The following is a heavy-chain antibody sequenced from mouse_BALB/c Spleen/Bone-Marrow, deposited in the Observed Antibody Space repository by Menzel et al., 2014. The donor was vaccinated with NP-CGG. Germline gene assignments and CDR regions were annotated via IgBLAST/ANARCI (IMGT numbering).Heavy chain of an antibody. Sequence: VKLMESGAELVRPGSSVKISCKASGYAFSVYRMNWVKQRPGQGLEWIGRIYPGDGDTNYNGKFKGRATLTADKSSNTAYMQLSSLTSEDSAVYFCARGGISVDYWGQGTTLTVSS. CDR3: ARGGISVDY. CDR1: GYAFSVYR. V-gene: IGHV1-80*01. CDR2: IYPGDGDT. J-gene: IGHJ2*01.